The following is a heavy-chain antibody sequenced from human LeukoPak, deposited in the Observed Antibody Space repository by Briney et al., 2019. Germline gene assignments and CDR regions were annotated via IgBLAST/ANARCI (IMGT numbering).Heavy chain of an antibody. D-gene: IGHD4-17*01. Sequence: ASVTVSCKASGYIFSNFFSSYGITWVRQAPGQGLEWMGWISPYNGKTKFAQKFQGIVTMTTETSTSTAYMELRRLRSEDTAVYYCAREDDYGDSDAFDIWGQGTMVTVSS. CDR3: AREDDYGDSDAFDI. V-gene: IGHV1-18*01. J-gene: IGHJ3*02. CDR1: GYIFSNFFSSYG. CDR2: ISPYNGKT.